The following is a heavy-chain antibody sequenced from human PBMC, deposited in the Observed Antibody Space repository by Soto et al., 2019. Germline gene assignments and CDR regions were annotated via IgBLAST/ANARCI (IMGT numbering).Heavy chain of an antibody. V-gene: IGHV3-30*18. CDR2: ISYDGSNK. CDR1: GFTFSSYG. CDR3: AKLISGYESFDY. Sequence: QVQLVESGGGVVQPGRSLRLSCAASGFTFSSYGMHWVRQAPGKGLEWVAVISYDGSNKYYADSVKGRFTISRDNSKNTLYLQMNSLRAEDTAVYYCAKLISGYESFDYWGPGTLVTVSS. J-gene: IGHJ4*02. D-gene: IGHD5-12*01.